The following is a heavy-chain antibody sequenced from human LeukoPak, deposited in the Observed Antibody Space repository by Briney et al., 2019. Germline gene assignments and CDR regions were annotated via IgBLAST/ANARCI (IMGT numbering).Heavy chain of an antibody. CDR3: ARNTIVGAPACDY. D-gene: IGHD1-26*01. J-gene: IGHJ4*02. Sequence: RIDWDDDKYYSTSLKTRLTISKDTSKNQVVLTMTNVDPVDTATYYCARNTIVGAPACDYWGQGTLVTASS. V-gene: IGHV2-70*10. CDR2: IDWDDDK.